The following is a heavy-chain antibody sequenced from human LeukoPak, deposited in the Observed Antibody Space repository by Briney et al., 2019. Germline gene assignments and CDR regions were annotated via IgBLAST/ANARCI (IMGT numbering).Heavy chain of an antibody. Sequence: PSQTLSLTCTVSGGSISSGDYYWSWIRQPPGKGLEWIGYIYYSGSTYYNPSLKSRVTMSVDTSKNQFSLKLSSVTAADTAVYYCARGGYCSSTSCSPFDPWGQGTLVTVSS. CDR2: IYYSGST. CDR3: ARGGYCSSTSCSPFDP. CDR1: GGSISSGDYY. V-gene: IGHV4-30-4*08. J-gene: IGHJ5*02. D-gene: IGHD2-2*01.